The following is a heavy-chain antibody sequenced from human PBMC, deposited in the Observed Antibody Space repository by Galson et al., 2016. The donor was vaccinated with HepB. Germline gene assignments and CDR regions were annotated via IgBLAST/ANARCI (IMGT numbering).Heavy chain of an antibody. D-gene: IGHD3-22*01. V-gene: IGHV3-48*03. CDR3: ARGWARSTYYYDNSGYDS. CDR1: GFTFSSFE. CDR2: ISSSVSPI. J-gene: IGHJ4*02. Sequence: SLTLSCSASGFTFSSFEMNWVRRAPGKGLGWAYYISSSVSPIYYAAPVKGRFTISRDDAKSSLFLQMNSLRAEDTGVYYCARGWARSTYYYDNSGYDSWGQGTLVIVSS.